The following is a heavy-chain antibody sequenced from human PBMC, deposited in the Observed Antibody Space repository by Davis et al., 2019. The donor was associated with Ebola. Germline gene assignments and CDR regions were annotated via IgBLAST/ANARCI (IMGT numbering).Heavy chain of an antibody. Sequence: GGSLRLSCAASGITFSSYWMSWVRQAPGKGLEWVANIKQDGSEKYYVDSVKGRFTISRDNAKNLLYLQRNSLRAEDTAVYYCARDLPQYQLLFGWFDPWGQGTLVTVSS. CDR2: IKQDGSEK. CDR1: GITFSSYW. J-gene: IGHJ5*02. CDR3: ARDLPQYQLLFGWFDP. D-gene: IGHD2-2*01. V-gene: IGHV3-7*03.